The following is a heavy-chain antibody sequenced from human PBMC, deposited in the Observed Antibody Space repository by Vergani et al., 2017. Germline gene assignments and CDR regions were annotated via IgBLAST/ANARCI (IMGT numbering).Heavy chain of an antibody. CDR3: ARLGFVCSLMLPPPLVDYYFDY. D-gene: IGHD2-15*01. J-gene: IGHJ4*02. CDR1: GYSFTSYW. CDR2: IDPRDSYT. V-gene: IGHV5-10-1*03. Sequence: EVQLVQSGAEVKKPGESLRISCKGSGYSFTSYWIRWVRQMPGKGLEWMGRIDPRDSYTTYSPSFQVPVTISADKSISTAYLLLSSLSASYTSIYFCARLGFVCSLMLPPPLVDYYFDYCGQGSLVTVSS.